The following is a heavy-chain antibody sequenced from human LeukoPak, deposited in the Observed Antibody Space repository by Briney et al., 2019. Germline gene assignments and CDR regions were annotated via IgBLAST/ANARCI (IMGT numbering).Heavy chain of an antibody. CDR3: AKDTYYDSSGYYYFDY. V-gene: IGHV3-9*01. CDR1: GFTFDDYA. CDR2: ISWNSGSI. Sequence: GGSLRLSCAASGFTFDDYAMHWVRHAPGKGLEWVSGISWNSGSIGYADSVKGRFTISRDSAKNSLYLQMNSLRAEDTALYYCAKDTYYDSSGYYYFDYWGQGTLVTVSS. J-gene: IGHJ4*02. D-gene: IGHD3-22*01.